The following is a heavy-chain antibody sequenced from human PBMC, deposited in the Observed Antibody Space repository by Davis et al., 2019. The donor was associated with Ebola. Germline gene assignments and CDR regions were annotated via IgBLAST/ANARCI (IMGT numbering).Heavy chain of an antibody. CDR2: ISGSGGST. CDR1: GFTFSSYA. Sequence: GGSLRLSCAASGFTFSSYAMSWVRQAPGKGLEWVSAISGSGGSTYYADSVKGRFTISRDNAKNTLYLQMNSLRAEDTAIYYCARDLCGMDDYWGPGTLVTVSS. CDR3: ARDLCGMDDY. D-gene: IGHD2-21*01. V-gene: IGHV3-23*01. J-gene: IGHJ4*02.